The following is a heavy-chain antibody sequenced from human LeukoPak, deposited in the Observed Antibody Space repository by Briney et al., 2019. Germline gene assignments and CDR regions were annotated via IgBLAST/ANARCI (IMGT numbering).Heavy chain of an antibody. D-gene: IGHD3-3*01. J-gene: IGHJ4*02. Sequence: AGGSLRLSCAATGFTFSNYWMSWVRQAPGKGLEWVANINQGGSEKFYVDSVKGRFTISRDNAKSSLYLQMNSLRAEDTAVYYCARDVGRDFWSGYSAFDYWGQGTLVTVSS. V-gene: IGHV3-7*01. CDR2: INQGGSEK. CDR1: GFTFSNYW. CDR3: ARDVGRDFWSGYSAFDY.